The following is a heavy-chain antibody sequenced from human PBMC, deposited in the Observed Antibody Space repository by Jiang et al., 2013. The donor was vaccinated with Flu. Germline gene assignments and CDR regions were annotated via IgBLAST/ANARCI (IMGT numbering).Heavy chain of an antibody. CDR2: IIPIFGTA. CDR3: ARVQQVAGIYTVGAFDI. V-gene: IGHV1-69*01. CDR1: GGTFSSYA. J-gene: IGHJ3*02. Sequence: GAEVKKPGSSVKVSCKASGGTFSSYAISWVRQAPGQGLEWMGGIIPIFGTANYAQKFQGRVTITADESTSTAYMELSSLRSEDTAVYYCARVQQVAGIYTVGAFDIWGQGTMVTVSS. D-gene: IGHD6-19*01.